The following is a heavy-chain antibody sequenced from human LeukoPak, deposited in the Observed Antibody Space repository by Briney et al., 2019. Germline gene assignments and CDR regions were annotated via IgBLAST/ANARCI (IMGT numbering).Heavy chain of an antibody. J-gene: IGHJ4*02. CDR3: AKDIGSSGSLDY. CDR2: ISGSGSST. V-gene: IGHV3-23*01. CDR1: GFTFSSYG. Sequence: GGTLRLSCAASGFTFSSYGMSWVRQAPGKGLEWVSAISGSGSSTYYADSVKGRFTISRDNSKNTLYLQMNSLRAEDTAVYYCAKDIGSSGSLDYWGQGTLVTVSS. D-gene: IGHD3-22*01.